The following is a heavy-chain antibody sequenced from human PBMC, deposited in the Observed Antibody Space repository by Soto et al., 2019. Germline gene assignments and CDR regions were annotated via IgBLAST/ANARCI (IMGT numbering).Heavy chain of an antibody. CDR2: IIPVFGIE. J-gene: IGHJ3*02. Sequence: HVQLVQSGAEVKKPGSSVKVSCKASGGTFSSYGVSWVRQAPGQGLEWMGRIIPVFGIEHYAQKSQGRVTVTADESTSTAYMELSGLTSEDTAVCYCARGLSYYDSSGYSDAFDIWGQGTLVTVSS. V-gene: IGHV1-69*01. D-gene: IGHD3-22*01. CDR3: ARGLSYYDSSGYSDAFDI. CDR1: GGTFSSYG.